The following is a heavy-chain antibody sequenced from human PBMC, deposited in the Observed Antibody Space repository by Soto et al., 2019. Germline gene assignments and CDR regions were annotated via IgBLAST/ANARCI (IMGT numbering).Heavy chain of an antibody. J-gene: IGHJ4*02. D-gene: IGHD3-9*01. CDR1: GFTFTNAW. CDR2: IKSKTDGGTR. V-gene: IGHV3-15*01. CDR3: TYLHYHILTGPIWHYFDY. Sequence: EVQLVESGGGVVKPGESLRLSCAASGFTFTNAWMSWVRQAPGRGLEWVGRIKSKTDGGTRDYAAPVKGRFTISRDDSKNTLLLQMNSLKTEDTAIYYCTYLHYHILTGPIWHYFDYWGQGTLVTVSS.